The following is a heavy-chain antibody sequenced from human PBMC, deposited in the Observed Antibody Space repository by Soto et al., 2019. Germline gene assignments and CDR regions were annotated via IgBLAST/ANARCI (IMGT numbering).Heavy chain of an antibody. V-gene: IGHV1-69*13. CDR3: ATGGRGYSSTSPRFYFDY. D-gene: IGHD5-18*01. Sequence: SSVKVSCKASGGTFSSNAISWARQAPGQGPEWMGAILPIFNTANYAQNFQGRVTITADESTRTSYMELTSLKSEDTAIYYCATGGRGYSSTSPRFYFDYWDKGNMVAVSS. J-gene: IGHJ4*03. CDR1: GGTFSSNA. CDR2: ILPIFNTA.